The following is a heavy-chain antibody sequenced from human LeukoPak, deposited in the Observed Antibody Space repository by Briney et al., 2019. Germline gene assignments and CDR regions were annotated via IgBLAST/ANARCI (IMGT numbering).Heavy chain of an antibody. V-gene: IGHV3-30*02. CDR2: IQSDGTTE. Sequence: GGSLRLSCAASGFTFSSYGMHWVRQAPAKGLEWVAFIQSDGTTENYADSVKGRFTLSRDNSKNTLFLQMNSLRAEDTAVYYCTKGFSFHFDYWGEGNLVTVSP. CDR1: GFTFSSYG. J-gene: IGHJ4*02. CDR3: TKGFSFHFDY.